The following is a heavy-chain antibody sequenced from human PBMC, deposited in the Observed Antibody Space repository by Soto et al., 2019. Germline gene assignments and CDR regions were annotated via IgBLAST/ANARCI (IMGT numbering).Heavy chain of an antibody. CDR2: INAGNGNT. CDR3: ARLEGLATISYYFDF. Sequence: ASVKVSSKASGYTFTSYAMHWVRQAPGQRLEWMGWINAGNGNTKYSQKFQGRVTITRDTSASTAYMELSRLRSEDTAVYFCARLEGLATISYYFDFWGPGALVTVSS. D-gene: IGHD3-9*01. CDR1: GYTFTSYA. V-gene: IGHV1-3*01. J-gene: IGHJ4*02.